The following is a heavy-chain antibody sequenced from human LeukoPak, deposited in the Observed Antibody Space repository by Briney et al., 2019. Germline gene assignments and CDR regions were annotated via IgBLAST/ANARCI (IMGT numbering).Heavy chain of an antibody. J-gene: IGHJ4*02. CDR2: ISWNSGSI. Sequence: GGSLRLSCAASGFTFDDYAMHWVRQAPGKGLEWVSGISWNSGSIGYADSVKGRFTISRDNAKNSLYLQMNSLRAEDTALYYCAAIRHQKYYYDSSGYYPYYFDYWGQGTLVTVSS. D-gene: IGHD3-22*01. V-gene: IGHV3-9*01. CDR3: AAIRHQKYYYDSSGYYPYYFDY. CDR1: GFTFDDYA.